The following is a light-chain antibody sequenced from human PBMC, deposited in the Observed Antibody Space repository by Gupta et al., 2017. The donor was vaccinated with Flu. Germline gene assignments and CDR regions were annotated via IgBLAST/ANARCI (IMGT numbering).Light chain of an antibody. CDR1: QSVSSY. V-gene: IGKV3-11*01. Sequence: EIVLTQPTATLSLSPGERATLSCRTSQSVSSYLAWFKEKPGQAPRLLIYDASVRTNGITASFSGSGGGTDFTLTISSREPEDYAVYYCQQRSHGHPHFTFGHGTKVDI. CDR2: DAS. J-gene: IGKJ3*01. CDR3: QQRSHGHPHFT.